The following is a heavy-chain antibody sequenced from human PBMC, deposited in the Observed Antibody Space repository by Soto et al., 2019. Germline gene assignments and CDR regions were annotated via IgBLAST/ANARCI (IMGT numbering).Heavy chain of an antibody. V-gene: IGHV4-30-4*01. Sequence: QVQLQESGPGLVKPSQTLSLTCTVSGGSISSGDYYWSWIRQPPGKGLEWIGYIYYSGSTYYNPSLKSRVTISVDTSKNQFSLKLSSVTAADTAVYYCARGSHYDILTGYYQSDFDYWGQGTLVTVSS. J-gene: IGHJ4*02. CDR3: ARGSHYDILTGYYQSDFDY. D-gene: IGHD3-9*01. CDR1: GGSISSGDYY. CDR2: IYYSGST.